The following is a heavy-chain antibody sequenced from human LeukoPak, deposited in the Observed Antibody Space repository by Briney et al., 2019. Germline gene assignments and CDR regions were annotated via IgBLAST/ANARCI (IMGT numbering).Heavy chain of an antibody. CDR1: GGSISSSNW. V-gene: IGHV4-4*02. CDR3: ARSGTYYDFWSGYYSSWFDP. D-gene: IGHD3-3*01. Sequence: PSGTLSLTCAVSGGSISSSNWWSWVRQPPGKGLEWIGEIYHSGSTNYNPSLKSRVTISVDKSKNQFSLKLSSVTAADTAVYYCARSGTYYDFWSGYYSSWFDPWGQGTLVTVSS. J-gene: IGHJ5*02. CDR2: IYHSGST.